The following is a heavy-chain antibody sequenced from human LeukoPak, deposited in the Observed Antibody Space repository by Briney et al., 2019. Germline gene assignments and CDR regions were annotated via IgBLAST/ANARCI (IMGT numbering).Heavy chain of an antibody. V-gene: IGHV5-51*01. Sequence: GESLKISCKGSGYRFTTYWIGWVRQMPGKGLEWMGIIYPDDSDTRYSPSFQGQVTFSADKSVGAAYLQWSSLKASDTAMYYCARLSSSGIAAPGVDYWGQGTLVTVSS. CDR2: IYPDDSDT. J-gene: IGHJ4*02. D-gene: IGHD6-13*01. CDR1: GYRFTTYW. CDR3: ARLSSSGIAAPGVDY.